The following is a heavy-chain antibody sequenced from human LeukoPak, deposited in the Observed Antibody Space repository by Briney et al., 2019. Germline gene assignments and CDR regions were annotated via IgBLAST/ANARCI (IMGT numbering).Heavy chain of an antibody. CDR2: ISVHNANT. Sequence: ASVKVSCKTSGYTFTSYGLSWVRQAPGQGLEWMGWISVHNANTKYAPKLQGRVTMTTDTSTSTVYMELSSLRSEDTAVYYCARETGGDRRFDYWGQGTLVTVSS. CDR1: GYTFTSYG. CDR3: ARETGGDRRFDY. D-gene: IGHD7-27*01. J-gene: IGHJ4*02. V-gene: IGHV1-18*01.